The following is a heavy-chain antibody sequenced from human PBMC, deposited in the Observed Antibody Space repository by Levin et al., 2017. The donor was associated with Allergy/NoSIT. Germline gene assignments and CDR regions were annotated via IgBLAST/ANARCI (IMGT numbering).Heavy chain of an antibody. J-gene: IGHJ5*02. CDR3: ARSAHVTVIPAAIFAFDP. CDR1: GGSISSYY. D-gene: IGHD2-2*01. V-gene: IGHV4-59*08. Sequence: SETLSLTCTVSGGSISSYYWSWIRQSPGKRPEWIGYIHYTGYTNYSPSLKSRVTISLDTSKNQFSLKLTSVTAVDTAVYSCARSAHVTVIPAAIFAFDPWGQGILVTVSS. CDR2: IHYTGYT.